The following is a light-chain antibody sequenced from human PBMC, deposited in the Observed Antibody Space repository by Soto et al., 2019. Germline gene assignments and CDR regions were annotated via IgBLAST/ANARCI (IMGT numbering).Light chain of an antibody. CDR1: QSVSSSY. Sequence: EIVLTQSLGTLSLSPGERATLSCRASQSVSSSYLAWYQQEPGQAPRLLIYGASNRATGIPDRFSGSGSGTDFTLTISRLEPEDFAVYYCQHYAGSPWTFGQGTKVEIK. J-gene: IGKJ1*01. CDR2: GAS. V-gene: IGKV3-20*01. CDR3: QHYAGSPWT.